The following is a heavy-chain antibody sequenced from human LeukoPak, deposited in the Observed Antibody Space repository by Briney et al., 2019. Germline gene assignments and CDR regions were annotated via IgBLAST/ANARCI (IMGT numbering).Heavy chain of an antibody. CDR2: ISGNGVIT. CDR1: GFTFSSYP. J-gene: IGHJ4*02. V-gene: IGHV3-64*01. Sequence: GGALSLSCAASGFTFSSYPMHWVRQAPGKGLEYVSAISGNGVITYYANSVKGRFTTSRDNFKNMLYLQMGSLRAEDMAVYYCARDESEAGAGTLGHWGQGTLVTVSS. CDR3: ARDESEAGAGTLGH. D-gene: IGHD6-19*01.